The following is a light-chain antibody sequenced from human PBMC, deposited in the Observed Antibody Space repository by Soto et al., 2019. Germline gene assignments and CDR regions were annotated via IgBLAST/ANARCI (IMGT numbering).Light chain of an antibody. J-gene: IGKJ1*01. CDR2: GAS. V-gene: IGKV3-20*01. CDR1: QSVRSVH. Sequence: EIVLTQSLDTLSLSPGERASLSCRASQSVRSVHLAWYQQKPGQAPRLLIYGASSRATGIPDRFSGSGSGTDFTLTISRLEPEDFAVYYCQQYGDSPPWTFGQGTKVEIK. CDR3: QQYGDSPPWT.